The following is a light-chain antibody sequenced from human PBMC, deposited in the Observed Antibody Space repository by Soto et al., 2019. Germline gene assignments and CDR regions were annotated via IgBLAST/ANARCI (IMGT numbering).Light chain of an antibody. Sequence: IQMTQSPSSLSTFVGDRVTITCRSSQTISNYVNWYQQKPGKPPKVLIYGASNLQSGVPPRFSGSGSGTDFTLAISSLQPEDSATYYCLQDINYPWTFGQGTKVDIK. CDR2: GAS. V-gene: IGKV1-6*01. CDR1: QTISNY. CDR3: LQDINYPWT. J-gene: IGKJ1*01.